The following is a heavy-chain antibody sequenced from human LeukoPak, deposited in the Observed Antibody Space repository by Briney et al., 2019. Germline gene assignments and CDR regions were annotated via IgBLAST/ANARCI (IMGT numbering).Heavy chain of an antibody. J-gene: IGHJ3*02. CDR1: GGSISSGSYY. CDR2: IYYSGST. V-gene: IGHV4-39*01. Sequence: PSETLSLTCTVSGGSISSGSYYWGWIRQPPGKGLEWIGSIYYSGSTYYNPSLKSRVTISVDTSKNQFSLKLSSVTAADTAVYYCARLGAFDIWGQGTMVTVSS. CDR3: ARLGAFDI.